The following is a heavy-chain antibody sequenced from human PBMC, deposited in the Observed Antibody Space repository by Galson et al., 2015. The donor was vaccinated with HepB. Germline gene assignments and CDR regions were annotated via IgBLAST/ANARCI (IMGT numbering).Heavy chain of an antibody. J-gene: IGHJ6*02. CDR3: ARDIVVVPAAMKEMDV. V-gene: IGHV7-4-1*02. D-gene: IGHD2-2*01. CDR2: INTNTGNP. Sequence: SVKVSCKASGYTFTSYAMNWVRQAPGQGLEWMGWINTNTGNPTYAQGFTGRFVFSLDTSVSTAYLQISSLKAEDTAVYYCARDIVVVPAAMKEMDVWGQGTTVTVSS. CDR1: GYTFTSYA.